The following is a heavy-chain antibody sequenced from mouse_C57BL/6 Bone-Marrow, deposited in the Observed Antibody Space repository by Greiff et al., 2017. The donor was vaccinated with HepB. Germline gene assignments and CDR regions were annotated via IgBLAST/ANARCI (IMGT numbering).Heavy chain of an antibody. Sequence: VQLQQPGAELVKPGASVKMSCKASGYTFTSYWITWVKQRPGQGLEWIGDIYPGSGSTKYNEKFKSKATLTVDTSSSTAYMQLSSLTSEDSAVYYCARGMDYGSSYWYFDVWGTGTTVTVSS. CDR1: GYTFTSYW. J-gene: IGHJ1*03. CDR3: ARGMDYGSSYWYFDV. D-gene: IGHD1-1*01. V-gene: IGHV1-55*01. CDR2: IYPGSGST.